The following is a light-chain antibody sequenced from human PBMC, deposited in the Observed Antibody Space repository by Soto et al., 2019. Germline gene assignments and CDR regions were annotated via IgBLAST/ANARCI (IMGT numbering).Light chain of an antibody. CDR3: QQFNNYPQGPFT. CDR2: DAS. J-gene: IGKJ3*01. V-gene: IGKV1D-13*01. CDR1: QGISSA. Sequence: AIQLTQSPSSLSASVGDRVTITCRASQGISSALAWYQQKPGKAPKLLIYDASSLESGVPSRFSGSGSGTDFTLTISSLQPEDFATYYCQQFNNYPQGPFTFGPGTKVDIK.